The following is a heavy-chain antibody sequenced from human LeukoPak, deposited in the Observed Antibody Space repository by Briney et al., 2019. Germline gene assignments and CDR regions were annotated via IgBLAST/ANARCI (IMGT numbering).Heavy chain of an antibody. CDR3: ARDTPYYYDSSGYTEV. D-gene: IGHD3-22*01. CDR1: GFTFSSYW. Sequence: GGSLRLSCAASGFTFSSYWMSWVRQAPGKGLEWVANIKEDGSEKRDVDSVKGRFTISRDNAKNSLYLQMNSLRAEDTAVYYCARDTPYYYDSSGYTEVWGQGTLVTVSS. J-gene: IGHJ4*02. V-gene: IGHV3-7*03. CDR2: IKEDGSEK.